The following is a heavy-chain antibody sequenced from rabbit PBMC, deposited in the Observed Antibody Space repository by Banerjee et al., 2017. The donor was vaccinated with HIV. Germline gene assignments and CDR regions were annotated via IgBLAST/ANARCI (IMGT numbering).Heavy chain of an antibody. V-gene: IGHV1S47*01. CDR2: INTVSDNT. CDR1: GFSFSNKYV. D-gene: IGHD7-1*01. CDR3: ARDETDDAGYNYRL. Sequence: SGFSFSNKYVMCWVRQAPGKGLEWIGCINTVSDNTVYANWAKGRFTISRSTSLNTVTLQMTSLTAADTATYFCARDETDDAGYNYRLWGQGTLVTVS. J-gene: IGHJ6*01.